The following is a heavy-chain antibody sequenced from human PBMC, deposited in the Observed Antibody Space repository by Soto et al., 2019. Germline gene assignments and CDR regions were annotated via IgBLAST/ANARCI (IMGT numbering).Heavy chain of an antibody. V-gene: IGHV4-31*03. CDR1: GGSISSGGYY. J-gene: IGHJ4*02. CDR2: ITYSENT. CDR3: ARGGAPFGDTYYFDH. D-gene: IGHD3-10*01. Sequence: QVQLQESGPGLVKPSQTLSLTCTVSGGSISSGGYYWSWIRQHPGKGLEWIGYITYSENTYYNPSLKSRVTIPVDPSENQRSLRQSSVTAADTAVYYGARGGAPFGDTYYFDHWGQGTLATVSS.